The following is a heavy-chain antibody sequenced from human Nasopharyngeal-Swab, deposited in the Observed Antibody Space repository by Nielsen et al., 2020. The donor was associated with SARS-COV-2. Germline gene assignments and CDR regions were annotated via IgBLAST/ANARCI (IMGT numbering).Heavy chain of an antibody. J-gene: IGHJ6*02. CDR1: GFTFSSYA. V-gene: IGHV1-69*10. CDR2: IIPILGIA. Sequence: GGSLRLSCAASGFTFSSYAISWVRQAPGQGLEWMGGIIPILGIANYAQKFQGRVTITADKSTSTAYMELSSLRSEDTAVYYCARASRAAAGPNYYYYYGMDVWGQGTTVTVSS. D-gene: IGHD6-13*01. CDR3: ARASRAAAGPNYYYYYGMDV.